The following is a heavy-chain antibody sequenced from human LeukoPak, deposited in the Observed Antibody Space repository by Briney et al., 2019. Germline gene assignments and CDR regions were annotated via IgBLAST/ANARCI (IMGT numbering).Heavy chain of an antibody. Sequence: PGGSLRLSCAASGFTVSSNYMSWVRQAPGKGLEWVSVIYSGGSTYYADSVKGRFTISRDNSKNTLYLQMNSLRAEDTAVYYCARVVPGRITMVRGYFDYWGQGTLVTVSS. CDR2: IYSGGST. CDR1: GFTVSSNY. D-gene: IGHD3-10*01. V-gene: IGHV3-66*01. CDR3: ARVVPGRITMVRGYFDY. J-gene: IGHJ4*02.